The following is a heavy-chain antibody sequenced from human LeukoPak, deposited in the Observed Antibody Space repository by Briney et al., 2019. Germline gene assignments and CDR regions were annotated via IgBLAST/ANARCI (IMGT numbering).Heavy chain of an antibody. J-gene: IGHJ4*02. CDR2: IYYSGST. V-gene: IGHV4-59*01. CDR3: ARGVPYGPSYEFFDY. CDR1: GGSISSYY. Sequence: PSETLSLTCTVSGGSISSYYWSWIRQPPGKGLEWIGYIYYSGSTNYNPSLKSRVTISLDTSKNQFSLKLNSVTAADTAVYYCARGVPYGPSYEFFDYWGQGTLVTVSS. D-gene: IGHD3-10*01.